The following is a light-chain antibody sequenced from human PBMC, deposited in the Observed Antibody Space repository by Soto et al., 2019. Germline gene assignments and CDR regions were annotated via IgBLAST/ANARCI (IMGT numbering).Light chain of an antibody. CDR3: CLSPGSLTWL. Sequence: QSALTQPHSVSGSPGQSVTISCTATGSDVGDSSHVSWYQLHPGKAPKLMIYEVNNRPSGVPDRFSGSKSGSTASLTISGLQAEDEAEYYCCLSPGSLTWLFGGGTKVTVL. CDR2: EVN. CDR1: GSDVGDSSH. J-gene: IGLJ3*02. V-gene: IGLV2-11*01.